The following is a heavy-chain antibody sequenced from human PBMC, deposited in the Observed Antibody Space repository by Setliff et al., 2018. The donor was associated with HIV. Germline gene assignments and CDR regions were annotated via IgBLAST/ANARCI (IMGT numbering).Heavy chain of an antibody. V-gene: IGHV3-49*03. J-gene: IGHJ4*02. Sequence: GGSLRLSCTASGFSIDDYATNWFRQAPGRGLEWVGLVRGIAYGGTTEYAASVRGRFTISRDDSKNIAYLQMNSLKTEDTAVYFCTRDGGGDYGVYAPDYWGQGTLVTVSS. CDR3: TRDGGGDYGVYAPDY. D-gene: IGHD4-17*01. CDR1: GFSIDDYA. CDR2: VRGIAYGGTT.